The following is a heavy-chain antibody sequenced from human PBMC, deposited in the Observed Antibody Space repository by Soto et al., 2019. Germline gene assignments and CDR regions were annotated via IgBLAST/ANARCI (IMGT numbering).Heavy chain of an antibody. CDR2: IYYSGST. V-gene: IGHV4-59*01. CDR1: GGSISSYY. Sequence: ETLSLTCAVSGGSISSYYRSWIRQPPGKGLEWIGYIYYSGSTNYNPSLKSRVTISVDTSKNQFSLKLSSVTAADTAVYYCARWDMVRGVGHAFDIWGQGTMVTVSS. CDR3: ARWDMVRGVGHAFDI. D-gene: IGHD3-10*01. J-gene: IGHJ3*02.